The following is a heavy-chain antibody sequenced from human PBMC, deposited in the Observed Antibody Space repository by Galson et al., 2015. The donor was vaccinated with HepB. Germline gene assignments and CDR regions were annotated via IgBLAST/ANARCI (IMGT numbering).Heavy chain of an antibody. CDR1: GYTFTDYY. V-gene: IGHV1-2*04. D-gene: IGHD3-10*01. CDR2: INPNSGGT. J-gene: IGHJ3*02. CDR3: ARDYYGSGRRNDGFDI. Sequence: SVKVSCKASGYTFTDYYVHWVRQAPGQGPEWMGRINPNSGGTDYAQNFRGWVTMTRDTSTSTVYMEMSRSRSDDTAVYYCARDYYGSGRRNDGFDIWGQGSLVTVSS.